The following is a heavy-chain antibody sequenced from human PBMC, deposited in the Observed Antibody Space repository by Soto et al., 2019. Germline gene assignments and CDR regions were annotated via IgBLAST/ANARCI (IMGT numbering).Heavy chain of an antibody. CDR1: GFTFSDYG. CDR2: ISGSAGNT. V-gene: IGHV3-23*01. J-gene: IGHJ4*02. D-gene: IGHD1-1*01. CDR3: AKTFGSNWLTEY. Sequence: HPGGSLRLSCAASGFTFSDYGMNWVRQAPGKRLEWVAAISGSAGNTYYADSVKGRFSTSRDNSKSTLYLEMNSLRVEDTAIYYCAKTFGSNWLTEYWGQGTLVTVSS.